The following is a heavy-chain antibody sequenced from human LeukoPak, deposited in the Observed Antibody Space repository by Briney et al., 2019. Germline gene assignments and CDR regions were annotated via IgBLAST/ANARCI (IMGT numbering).Heavy chain of an antibody. CDR2: INPNSGGT. CDR3: ARDVAYSSSWFSHYYYYMDV. J-gene: IGHJ6*03. D-gene: IGHD6-13*01. V-gene: IGHV1-2*02. CDR1: GYTFTGYY. Sequence: ASVKVSCKASGYTFTGYYMHWVRQAPGQRLEWMGWINPNSGGTNYAQKFQGRVTMTRDTSISTAYMELSRLRSDDTAVYYCARDVAYSSSWFSHYYYYMDVWGKGTTVTVSS.